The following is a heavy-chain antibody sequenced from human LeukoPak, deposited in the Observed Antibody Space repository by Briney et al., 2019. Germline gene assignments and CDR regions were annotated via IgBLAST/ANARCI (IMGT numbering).Heavy chain of an antibody. CDR3: AREHDYGPLYSNFDY. J-gene: IGHJ4*02. D-gene: IGHD4-17*01. V-gene: IGHV1-18*01. CDR1: GYTFTSYG. CDR2: ISAYNGNT. Sequence: ASVKVSCKASGYTFTSYGISRVRQAPGQGLEWMGWISAYNGNTNYAQKLQGRVTMTTDTSTSTAYTELRSLRSDDTAVYYCAREHDYGPLYSNFDYWGQGILVTVSS.